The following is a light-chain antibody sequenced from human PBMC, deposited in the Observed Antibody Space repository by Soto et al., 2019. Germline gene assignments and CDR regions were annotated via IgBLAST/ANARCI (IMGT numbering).Light chain of an antibody. CDR1: SSDVGGYNY. J-gene: IGLJ2*01. V-gene: IGLV2-14*01. CDR3: SSYTSSSTYVV. CDR2: DVS. Sequence: QSALTQPASVSGSPGQWITISCTGTSSDVGGYNYVYWYQQHPGKAPKLMIYDVSNRPSGVSNRFSGSKSGNTASLTISGRQDEDEDDDYCSSYTSSSTYVVFGGGTKLTVL.